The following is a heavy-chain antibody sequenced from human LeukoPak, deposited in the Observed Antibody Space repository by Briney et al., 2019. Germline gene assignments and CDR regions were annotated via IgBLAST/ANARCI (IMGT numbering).Heavy chain of an antibody. CDR2: MNPNSGNT. J-gene: IGHJ6*03. D-gene: IGHD2-15*01. V-gene: IGHV1-8*03. CDR3: HTHCSGGSCWGLNAYYYYMDV. CDR1: GYTFTSYD. Sequence: ASVKVSCKASGYTFTSYDINWVRQATGQGLEWMGWMNPNSGNTGYAQKFQGRVTITRNTSISTAYMELSSLRSEDTAVYYYHTHCSGGSCWGLNAYYYYMDVWGKGTTVTVSS.